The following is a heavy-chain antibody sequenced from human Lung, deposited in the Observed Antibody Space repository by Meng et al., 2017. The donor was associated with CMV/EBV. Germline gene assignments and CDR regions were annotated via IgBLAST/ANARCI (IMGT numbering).Heavy chain of an antibody. V-gene: IGHV4-34*01. CDR3: ARADYYNLMDV. Sequence: SETLSLTCAVYGGSFSGYYWSWIRQPPGKGLEWIGEINHSGSTNYNPSLKSRVTISVDTSKNQFSLKLSSVTAADTAVYYCARADYYNLMDVWGQWTTVTVSS. CDR1: GGSFSGYY. CDR2: INHSGST. J-gene: IGHJ6*02.